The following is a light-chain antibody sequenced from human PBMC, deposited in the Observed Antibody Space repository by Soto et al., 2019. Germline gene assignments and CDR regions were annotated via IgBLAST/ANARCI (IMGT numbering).Light chain of an antibody. CDR3: HQYNYLHT. Sequence: DIRMAQSPASLSASVGDRVTITCRSSQNISTFLNWYQQKQGKAPNLLIYAVSNLRTGVPSRFSGSGSGTEFTLTISGLQPDDFATYYCHQYNYLHTFGQGTKVDIK. CDR2: AVS. CDR1: QNISTF. V-gene: IGKV1-39*01. J-gene: IGKJ2*01.